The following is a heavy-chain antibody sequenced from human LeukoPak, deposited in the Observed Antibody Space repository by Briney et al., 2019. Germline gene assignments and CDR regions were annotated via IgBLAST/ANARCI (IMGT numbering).Heavy chain of an antibody. CDR1: GFTFNIYG. V-gene: IGHV3-30*03. CDR2: ISYDEMYQ. CDR3: ASITGTTTADY. D-gene: IGHD1-20*01. Sequence: GGSLRLSCAASGFTFNIYGMHWVRQAPGKGLEWVAGISYDEMYQYYADSVKGRFTISRDNSKNTLFLQMNSLRDEDTAVYYCASITGTTTADYWGQGTLVTVSS. J-gene: IGHJ4*02.